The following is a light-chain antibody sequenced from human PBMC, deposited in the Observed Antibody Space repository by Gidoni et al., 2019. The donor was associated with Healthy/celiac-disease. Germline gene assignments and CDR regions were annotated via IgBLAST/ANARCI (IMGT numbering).Light chain of an antibody. CDR1: QSISSY. CDR2: AAS. V-gene: IGKV1-39*01. Sequence: IQITPSPSSPSASVGDRVTITCRASQSISSYLNWYQQKPGKAPKLLIYAASSLQSGVPSRFSGSGSGTDFTLTISSLQPEDFATYYCQQSYSTPPAFGQGTKVEIK. CDR3: QQSYSTPPA. J-gene: IGKJ1*01.